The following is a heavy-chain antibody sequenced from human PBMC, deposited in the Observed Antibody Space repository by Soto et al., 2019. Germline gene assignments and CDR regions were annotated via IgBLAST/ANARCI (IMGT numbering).Heavy chain of an antibody. CDR3: TRRGTDRWDSGIGY. D-gene: IGHD1-26*01. Sequence: EVQLVESGGGLVQSGGSLKLSCAASGFTFGGSSMHWVRQASGKGLEWVGRIRSKVNSYATAYAASVEGRFIISRDDSKNTTYLQMNSLKTEDTAVYYCTRRGTDRWDSGIGYWGQGTLVTVSS. J-gene: IGHJ4*02. V-gene: IGHV3-73*02. CDR1: GFTFGGSS. CDR2: IRSKVNSYAT.